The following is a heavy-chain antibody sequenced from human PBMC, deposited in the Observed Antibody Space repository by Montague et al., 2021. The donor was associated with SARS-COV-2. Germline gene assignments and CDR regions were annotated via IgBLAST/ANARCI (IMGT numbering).Heavy chain of an antibody. D-gene: IGHD1-26*01. J-gene: IGHJ4*01. Sequence: SLRLSCAASRLPFNGYAMHWVRQAPGKGLEWLTFISHDGSNHRYADSVKGRFTISRDNSKNTLYLQMDSLRPEDTAVYYCAREGYRSGRFYIDYWGQGTLVTVSS. CDR1: RLPFNGYA. V-gene: IGHV3-30*04. CDR2: ISHDGSNH. CDR3: AREGYRSGRFYIDY.